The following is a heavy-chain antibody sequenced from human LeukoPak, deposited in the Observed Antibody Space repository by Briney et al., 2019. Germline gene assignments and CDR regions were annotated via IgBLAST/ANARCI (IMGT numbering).Heavy chain of an antibody. V-gene: IGHV3-30*18. Sequence: GGSLRLSCAASGFTFSSYGMHWVRQAPGKGLEWVAVISYDGSNKYYADSVKGRFTISRDNSKNTLYLQMNSLRAEDTAVYYCAKDRISGWRYYFDYWGRGTLVTVSS. J-gene: IGHJ4*02. D-gene: IGHD6-19*01. CDR1: GFTFSSYG. CDR2: ISYDGSNK. CDR3: AKDRISGWRYYFDY.